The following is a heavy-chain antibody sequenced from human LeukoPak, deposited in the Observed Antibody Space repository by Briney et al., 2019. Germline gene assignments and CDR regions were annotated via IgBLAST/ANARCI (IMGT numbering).Heavy chain of an antibody. CDR3: AREVGSYSSSWYGQNWFDP. CDR2: IYYSGST. CDR1: GGSISSGDYY. J-gene: IGHJ5*02. V-gene: IGHV4-30-4*01. D-gene: IGHD6-13*01. Sequence: PSKTLSLTCTVSGGSISSGDYYWSWIRQPPGKGLEWIGYIYYSGSTYYNPSLKSRVTISVDTSKNQFSLKLSSVTAADTAVYYCAREVGSYSSSWYGQNWFDPWGQGTLVTVSS.